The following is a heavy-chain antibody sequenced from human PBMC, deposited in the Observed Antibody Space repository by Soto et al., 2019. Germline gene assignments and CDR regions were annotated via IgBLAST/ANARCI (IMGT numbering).Heavy chain of an antibody. CDR3: AKDLIPLNYGFYFDY. V-gene: IGHV3-23*01. J-gene: IGHJ4*02. CDR2: ISGSGGST. D-gene: IGHD4-17*01. CDR1: GSTFSSYA. Sequence: PGGSLRLSCAASGSTFSSYAMSWVRQAPGKGLEWVSAISGSGGSTYYADSVKGRFTISRDNSKNTLYLQMNSPRAEDPAVYYCAKDLIPLNYGFYFDYRGQGTLVNVSS.